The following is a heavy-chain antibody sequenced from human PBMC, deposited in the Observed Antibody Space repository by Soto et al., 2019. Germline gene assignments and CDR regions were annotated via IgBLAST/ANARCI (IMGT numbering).Heavy chain of an antibody. V-gene: IGHV1-46*01. J-gene: IGHJ4*02. CDR2: INPSGGSR. CDR3: ARDGGITY. D-gene: IGHD3-16*01. CDR1: GYSFTNYN. Sequence: QVQLVQSGAAVKEPGASVTISCKASGYSFTNYNMYWVRQAPGQGLAWMGIINPSGGSRNYAQKCQGRVTMTRDTSTRTVYMELSSLRSEDTAVYYCARDGGITYWGQGTLVTVSS.